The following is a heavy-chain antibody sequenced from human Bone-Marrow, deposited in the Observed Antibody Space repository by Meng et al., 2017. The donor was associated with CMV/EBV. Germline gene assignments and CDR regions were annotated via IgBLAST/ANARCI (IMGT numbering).Heavy chain of an antibody. CDR3: ARGSAALDY. Sequence: ASVKVSCKASGYTFTSYYMHWVRQAPGQGLEWMGWISTYNGNTNYAQKFQGRVTMTTDTSTSTAYMEVRSLRSDDTAVYYCARGSAALDYWGQGTLVTVSS. V-gene: IGHV1-18*04. D-gene: IGHD6-25*01. CDR1: GYTFTSYY. J-gene: IGHJ4*02. CDR2: ISTYNGNT.